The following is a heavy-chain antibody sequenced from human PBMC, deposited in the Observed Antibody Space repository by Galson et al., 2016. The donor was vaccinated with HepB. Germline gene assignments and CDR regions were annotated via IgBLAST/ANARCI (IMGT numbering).Heavy chain of an antibody. CDR2: TYYRYSWNK. V-gene: IGHV6-1*01. Sequence: CAISGDSVSNYSAAWNWIRQSPSRGLEWLGRTYYRYSWNKDYAVSVKRRIHINAEPSKNQFSLHLTSVTPEDTAVYYCARDLVSSWYLDRWGRGTLVTVSS. J-gene: IGHJ2*01. CDR1: GDSVSNYSAA. D-gene: IGHD5/OR15-5a*01. CDR3: ARDLVSSWYLDR.